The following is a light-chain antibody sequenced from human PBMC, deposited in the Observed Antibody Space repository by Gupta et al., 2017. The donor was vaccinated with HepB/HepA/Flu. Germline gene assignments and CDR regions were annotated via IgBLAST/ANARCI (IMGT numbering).Light chain of an antibody. CDR2: EVT. CDR1: SSDIGYSNR. J-gene: IGLJ2*01. Sequence: QSALTQPPSVSGSPGQSVAISCSGTSSDIGYSNRVSWYQQHPGKAPKLIIYEVTCRPTGVPDRVSGSKAGNTASLHISGLQADDEADYCCSSYTSSSTWVFGGGNKVTVL. V-gene: IGLV2-18*02. CDR3: SSYTSSSTWV.